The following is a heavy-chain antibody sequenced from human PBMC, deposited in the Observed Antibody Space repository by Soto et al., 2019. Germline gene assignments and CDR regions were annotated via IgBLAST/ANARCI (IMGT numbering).Heavy chain of an antibody. CDR2: FDPEDGET. J-gene: IGHJ4*02. Sequence: ASVKVSCKVSGYTLTELSMRWVRQAPGKGLEWMGGFDPEDGETIYAQKFQGRVTMTEDTSTDTAYMELSSLRSEDTAVYYCANYALDDSSGYYPFLWGQGTLVTVSS. V-gene: IGHV1-24*01. CDR1: GYTLTELS. CDR3: ANYALDDSSGYYPFL. D-gene: IGHD3-22*01.